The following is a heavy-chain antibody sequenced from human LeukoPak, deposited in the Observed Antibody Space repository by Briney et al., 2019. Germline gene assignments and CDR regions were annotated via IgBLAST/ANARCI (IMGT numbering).Heavy chain of an antibody. Sequence: PGGSLRLSCAASGFTFSSYALSWVRQAPGKGLEWVSALSGSGGSTYYADSVKGRFTISRDNSKNTLYLQMNSPRAEDTAVYYCAKASLRGYSGYDFGYWGQGTLVTVSS. D-gene: IGHD5-12*01. V-gene: IGHV3-23*01. J-gene: IGHJ4*02. CDR3: AKASLRGYSGYDFGY. CDR1: GFTFSSYA. CDR2: LSGSGGST.